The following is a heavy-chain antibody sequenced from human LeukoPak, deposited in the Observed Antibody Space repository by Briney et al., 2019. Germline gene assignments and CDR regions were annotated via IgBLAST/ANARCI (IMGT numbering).Heavy chain of an antibody. CDR2: INPNSGDT. D-gene: IGHD6-13*01. CDR1: GYTFTGYY. J-gene: IGHJ6*02. V-gene: IGHV1-2*02. CDR3: ARKATGQYGMDV. Sequence: GASVKVSCKASGYTFTGYYMHWVRQAPGRGLEWMGWINPNSGDTNYAQKFQGRVTLTGDTSINTVYMELSRLRFDDTAVYYCARKATGQYGMDVWGQGTTVTVSS.